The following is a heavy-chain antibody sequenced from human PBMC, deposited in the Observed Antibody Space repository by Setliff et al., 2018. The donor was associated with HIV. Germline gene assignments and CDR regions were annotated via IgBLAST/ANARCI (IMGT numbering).Heavy chain of an antibody. Sequence: SETLSLTCTVSGGSISTYYWSWIRQPPGKGLEWIGYIYTSGTTNYNPSLKSRVTISVDTSKKQVSLKLSSVTAADTAVYYCARHANYDFWSGYWGYYFDYWGQGTLVTVSS. CDR2: IYTSGTT. J-gene: IGHJ4*02. V-gene: IGHV4-4*09. D-gene: IGHD3-3*01. CDR3: ARHANYDFWSGYWGYYFDY. CDR1: GGSISTYY.